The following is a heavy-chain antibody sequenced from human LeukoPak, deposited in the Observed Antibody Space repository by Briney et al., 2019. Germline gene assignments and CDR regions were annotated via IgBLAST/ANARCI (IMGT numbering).Heavy chain of an antibody. D-gene: IGHD3-10*01. V-gene: IGHV3-30*02. Sequence: GGSLRLSCAASGFTFSSYAMSWVRQAPGKGLEWVAFIRYDGSNKYYADSVKGRFTISRDNSKNTLYLQMNSLRAEDTAVYYCAKGGQGYYGSGSYYDAFDIWGQGTMVTVSS. CDR1: GFTFSSYA. J-gene: IGHJ3*02. CDR2: IRYDGSNK. CDR3: AKGGQGYYGSGSYYDAFDI.